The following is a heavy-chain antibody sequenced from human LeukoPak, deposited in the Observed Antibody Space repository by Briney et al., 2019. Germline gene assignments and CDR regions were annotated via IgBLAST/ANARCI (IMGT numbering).Heavy chain of an antibody. CDR2: ISSSGSTI. CDR3: ASDLKAAAHADYLNYFDY. CDR1: GFTFSDYY. J-gene: IGHJ4*02. V-gene: IGHV3-11*04. Sequence: GGSLRLSCAASGFTFSDYYMSWIRQAPGKGLEWVSYISSSGSTIYYADSVKGRFTISRDNAKNSLYLQMNSLRAEDTAVYYCASDLKAAAHADYLNYFDYWGQGTLVTVSS. D-gene: IGHD4-17*01.